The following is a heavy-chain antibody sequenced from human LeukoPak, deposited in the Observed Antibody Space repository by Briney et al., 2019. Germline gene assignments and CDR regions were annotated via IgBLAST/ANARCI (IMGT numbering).Heavy chain of an antibody. CDR1: GGTFSSYA. J-gene: IGHJ6*03. Sequence: ASVKVSCKASGGTFSSYAISWVRQAPGQGLEWMGWINPNSGGTNYAQKFQGRVTMTRDTSISTAYMELSRLRSDDTAVYYCARLYLRGYDYYMDVWGKGTTVTISS. CDR3: ARLYLRGYDYYMDV. D-gene: IGHD2-2*02. CDR2: INPNSGGT. V-gene: IGHV1-2*02.